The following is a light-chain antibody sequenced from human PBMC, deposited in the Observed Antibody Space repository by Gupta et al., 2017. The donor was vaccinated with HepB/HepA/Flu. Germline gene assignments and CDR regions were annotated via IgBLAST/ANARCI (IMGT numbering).Light chain of an antibody. CDR3: QSYDSSLSGSV. Sequence: QSVLTKPPSVSGAPGQRVTISCTGISSNIGAGYDVHWYQQLPGTAPKLLIYGNSNRPSGVPDLFSGSKSGTSASLAITGLQAEDEADYYCQSYDSSLSGSVFGGGTKLTVL. CDR1: SSNIGAGYD. V-gene: IGLV1-40*01. CDR2: GNS. J-gene: IGLJ2*01.